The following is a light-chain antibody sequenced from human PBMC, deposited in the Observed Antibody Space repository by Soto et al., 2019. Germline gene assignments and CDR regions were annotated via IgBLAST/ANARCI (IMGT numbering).Light chain of an antibody. J-gene: IGKJ1*01. CDR3: QKYGSSLWT. Sequence: DIVLTQSPGTLSLYPGERATLSCRASQSVSSSYLAWYQQKPGQAPRLLIYGASSRATGIPDRFSGSGSGTDFTLTISRLEPEEFAVYYCQKYGSSLWTFGQGTKVDIK. CDR1: QSVSSSY. CDR2: GAS. V-gene: IGKV3-20*01.